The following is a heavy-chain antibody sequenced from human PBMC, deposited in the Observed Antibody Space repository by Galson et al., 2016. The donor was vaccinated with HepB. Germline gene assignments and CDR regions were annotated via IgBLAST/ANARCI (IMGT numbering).Heavy chain of an antibody. D-gene: IGHD3-9*01. Sequence: SLRLSCAASGFSFRFNAMHWVRQAPGKGLEWVAVISNDGGTQYYVDSVRGRFTISRDNSKNTLYLQMNRLRDEDTAMYYCARGTDIWPGYSDHFSAAFDVWGQGTMVTVSS. CDR3: ARGTDIWPGYSDHFSAAFDV. V-gene: IGHV3-30-3*01. J-gene: IGHJ3*01. CDR2: ISNDGGTQ. CDR1: GFSFRFNA.